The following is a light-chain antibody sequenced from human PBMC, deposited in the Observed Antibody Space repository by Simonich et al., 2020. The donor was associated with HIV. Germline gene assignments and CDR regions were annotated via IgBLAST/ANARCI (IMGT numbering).Light chain of an antibody. CDR3: CSYAGSSNWV. V-gene: IGLV2-23*01. Sequence: QSALTQPASVSGSPGQSITISCTGTSSDVGRYNLVSWYQQHPGKAPKLLIDEGSKRPSGFSNRFSGSKSGNTASMTISGLQAEDEADYYCCSYAGSSNWVFGGGTKLTVL. CDR1: SSDVGRYNL. CDR2: EGS. J-gene: IGLJ3*02.